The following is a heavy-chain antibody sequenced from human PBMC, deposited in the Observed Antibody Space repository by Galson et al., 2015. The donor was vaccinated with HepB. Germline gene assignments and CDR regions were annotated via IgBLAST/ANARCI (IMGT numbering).Heavy chain of an antibody. CDR3: ATEAPIHRFLERGGWFDP. J-gene: IGHJ5*02. Sequence: SVKVSCKVSGYTLTELSMHWVRQAPGKGLEWMGGLDPEDGETIYAQKFQGRVTMTEDTSTDTAYMELSSLRSEDTAVYYRATEAPIHRFLERGGWFDPWGQGTLVTVSS. CDR1: GYTLTELS. CDR2: LDPEDGET. D-gene: IGHD3-3*01. V-gene: IGHV1-24*01.